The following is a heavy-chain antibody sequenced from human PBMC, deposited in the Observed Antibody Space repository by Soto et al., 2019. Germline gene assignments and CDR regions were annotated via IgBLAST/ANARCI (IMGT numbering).Heavy chain of an antibody. CDR2: IIPILGET. V-gene: IGHV1-69*08. J-gene: IGHJ6*01. D-gene: IGHD3-16*01. CDR1: GTIFSSYT. Sequence: QVQLVQSGAEVKKPGSSVRVSCKASGTIFSSYTISWVRQAPGQGLEWMGRIIPILGETNSAQKFQDRVTITADKSTNTAYMELNSLSLEDTAVYYCARGLGGRMDDWGQGTTVTVSS. CDR3: ARGLGGRMDD.